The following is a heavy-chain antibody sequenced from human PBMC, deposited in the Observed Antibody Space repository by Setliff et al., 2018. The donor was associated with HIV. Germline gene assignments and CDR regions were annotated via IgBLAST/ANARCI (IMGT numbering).Heavy chain of an antibody. CDR1: GGTSSNYA. CDR2: IILIFGKV. D-gene: IGHD3-16*01. V-gene: IGHV1-69*13. Sequence: ASVKFSCKASGGTSSNYAVSWVRQAPGQGLEWMGGIILIFGKVNYAQKFQGRVTITADESTNTVYLGLRNLRSEDTAMYYCARGQGDDAFDLWGQGTMVTVSS. CDR3: ARGQGDDAFDL. J-gene: IGHJ3*01.